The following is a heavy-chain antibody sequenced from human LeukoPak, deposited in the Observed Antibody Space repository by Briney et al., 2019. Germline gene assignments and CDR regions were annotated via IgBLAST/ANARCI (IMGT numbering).Heavy chain of an antibody. D-gene: IGHD4-23*01. CDR2: INPNSGGT. CDR1: GYTFTGYY. J-gene: IGHJ5*02. CDR3: ARVQGLFTVAYWFDP. V-gene: IGHV1-2*02. Sequence: ASVKVSCKASGYTFTGYYMHWVRQAPGKGLEWMGWINPNSGGTNYAQKFQGRVTMTRDTSISTAYMELSRLRSDDTAVYYCARVQGLFTVAYWFDPWGQGTLVTVSS.